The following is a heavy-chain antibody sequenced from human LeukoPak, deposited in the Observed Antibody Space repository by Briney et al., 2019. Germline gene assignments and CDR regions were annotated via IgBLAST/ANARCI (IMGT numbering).Heavy chain of an antibody. J-gene: IGHJ6*03. V-gene: IGHV4-34*01. Sequence: SETLSLTCAVYGGSFSGYYWSWIRQPPGKGLEWIGEINHSGSTNYNPSLKSRVTISVDTSKNQFSLKLSSVTAADTAVYYCARQVRRRRIVVVPAATPRPMDVWGKGTTVTISS. CDR2: INHSGST. CDR1: GGSFSGYY. CDR3: ARQVRRRRIVVVPAATPRPMDV. D-gene: IGHD2-2*01.